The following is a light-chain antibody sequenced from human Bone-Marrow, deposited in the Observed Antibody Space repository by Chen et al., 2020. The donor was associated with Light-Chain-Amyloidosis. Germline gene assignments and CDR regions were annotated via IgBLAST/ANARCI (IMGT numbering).Light chain of an antibody. CDR3: QSADSSVTYEVI. J-gene: IGLJ2*01. CDR2: RDT. V-gene: IGLV3-25*03. CDR1: DLPTKY. Sequence: SYELTQPPSVSVSPGQTPRITCSGDDLPTKYAYWYQQKPGQAPVLVIHRDTERPSGISERFSGSSSGTTATLTISVVQAEDEADYHCQSADSSVTYEVIFGGGTKLTVL.